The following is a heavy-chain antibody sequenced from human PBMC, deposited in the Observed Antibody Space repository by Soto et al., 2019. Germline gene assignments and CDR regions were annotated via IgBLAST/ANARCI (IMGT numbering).Heavy chain of an antibody. Sequence: PGESLKISCTGSVFNFTSYWIGWVRQMPGKGLEWMGIIYPGDSDTRYSPSFQGQVTISADKTISTAYLQWSSLKASTTAMYDCARRSSSPYHYYVMDVWGQGTTVTVSS. CDR2: IYPGDSDT. V-gene: IGHV5-51*01. D-gene: IGHD6-13*01. CDR3: ARRSSSPYHYYVMDV. J-gene: IGHJ6*02. CDR1: VFNFTSYW.